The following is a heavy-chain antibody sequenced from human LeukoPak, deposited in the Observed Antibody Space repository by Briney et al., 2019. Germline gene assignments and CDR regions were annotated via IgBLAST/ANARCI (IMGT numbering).Heavy chain of an antibody. CDR3: ETNNNWRYNY. J-gene: IGHJ4*02. Sequence: PGGSLRLSCAASGFTFNSYWMSWVRQAPGKGLEWVAGIKSDGSEKYYVDSVKGRFTISRDNAKNSLYLQMNSLRAEDTAVYYCETNNNWRYNYWGQGALVTVSS. CDR1: GFTFNSYW. CDR2: IKSDGSEK. D-gene: IGHD1-20*01. V-gene: IGHV3-7*01.